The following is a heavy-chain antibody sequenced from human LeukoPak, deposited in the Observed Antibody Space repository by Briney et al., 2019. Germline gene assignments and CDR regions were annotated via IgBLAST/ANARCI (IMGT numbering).Heavy chain of an antibody. CDR1: GYTFTSYY. D-gene: IGHD5-24*01. CDR2: INPSGGST. Sequence: ASAKVSCKASGYTFTSYYMHWVRQAPGQGLEWMGIINPSGGSTSYAQKFQGRVTMTRDTSTSTVYMELSSLRSEDTAVYYCARSYKMATIEDYWGQGTLVTVSS. V-gene: IGHV1-46*01. J-gene: IGHJ4*02. CDR3: ARSYKMATIEDY.